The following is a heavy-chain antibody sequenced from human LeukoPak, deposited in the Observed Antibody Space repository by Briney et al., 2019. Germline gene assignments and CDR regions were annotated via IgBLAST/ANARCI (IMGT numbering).Heavy chain of an antibody. V-gene: IGHV1-2*06. CDR2: INPNSGGT. D-gene: IGHD3-22*01. J-gene: IGHJ4*02. Sequence: ASVKVSCKASGYTFTGYYMHWVRQAPGQGHEWMGRINPNSGGTNYAQKFQGRVTMTRDTSISTAYMELSRLRSDDTAVYYCARRGIGSSGYYSDYWGQGTLVTVSS. CDR3: ARRGIGSSGYYSDY. CDR1: GYTFTGYY.